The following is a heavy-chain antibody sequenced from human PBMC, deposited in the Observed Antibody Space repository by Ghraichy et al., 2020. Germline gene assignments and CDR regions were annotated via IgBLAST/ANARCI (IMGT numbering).Heavy chain of an antibody. V-gene: IGHV3-48*02. J-gene: IGHJ4*02. D-gene: IGHD3-22*01. CDR3: ARTIYGYYYDSSGYAPQYYFDY. CDR2: ISSSSSTI. CDR1: GFTFSSYS. Sequence: ETLSLTCAASGFTFSSYSMNWVRQAPGKGLEWVSYISSSSSTIYYADSVKGRFTISRDNAKNSLYLQMNSLRDEDTAVYYCARTIYGYYYDSSGYAPQYYFDYWGQGTLVTVSS.